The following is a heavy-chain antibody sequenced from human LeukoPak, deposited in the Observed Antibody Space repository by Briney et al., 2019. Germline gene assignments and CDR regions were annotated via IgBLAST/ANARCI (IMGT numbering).Heavy chain of an antibody. V-gene: IGHV3-48*02. D-gene: IGHD1-26*01. CDR3: TVGSGMRTPMDY. J-gene: IGHJ4*02. Sequence: GGSLRLSCAAPGFTPSSFSMNSVRQAPGKGPEWVSYISSSSSTIYYAESVKGRFTISRDNAKKSLYLQMNSLRDEDAAVYFCTVGSGMRTPMDYWGQGTLVTISS. CDR1: GFTPSSFS. CDR2: ISSSSSTI.